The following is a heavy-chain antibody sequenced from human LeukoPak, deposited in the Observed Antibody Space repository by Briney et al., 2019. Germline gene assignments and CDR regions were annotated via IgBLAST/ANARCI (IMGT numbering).Heavy chain of an antibody. J-gene: IGHJ4*02. Sequence: GGSLRLSCAASGFTFSSYAMNWARQAPGKGLEWVSTITGSGGDTYYADSVKGRFTISRDNSKNTLYLQMNSLRAEDAAIYYCAKDPYVGGGYHFDSWGQGSLVTVSS. CDR2: ITGSGGDT. V-gene: IGHV3-23*01. CDR3: AKDPYVGGGYHFDS. D-gene: IGHD3-22*01. CDR1: GFTFSSYA.